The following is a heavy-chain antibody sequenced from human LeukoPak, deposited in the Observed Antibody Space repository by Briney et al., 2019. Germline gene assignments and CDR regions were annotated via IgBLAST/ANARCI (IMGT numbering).Heavy chain of an antibody. CDR1: GFTFSSYS. J-gene: IGHJ6*02. Sequence: GGSLRLSCAASGFTFSSYSMNWLRQAPGKGLEWVSSISSSSSYIYYADSVKGRFTIPRDNAKNSLYLKMNSLRAEDTAVYYCARFNTHYYYYYGMDVWGQGTTVTVSS. CDR2: ISSSSSYI. CDR3: ARFNTHYYYYYGMDV. V-gene: IGHV3-21*01.